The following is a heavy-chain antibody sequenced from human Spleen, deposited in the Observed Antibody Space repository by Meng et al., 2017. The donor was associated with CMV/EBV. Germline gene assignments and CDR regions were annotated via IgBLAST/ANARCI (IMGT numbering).Heavy chain of an antibody. V-gene: IGHV3-30*04. CDR2: ISYDGSDE. D-gene: IGHD1-26*01. Sequence: VASGFSLGSYGMHWVRQAPGKGLEWVAAISYDGSDEYYAESVKGRLTTSRDNSKNTLYLQMNSLRVEDTGVYYCARERMGARGWFDPWGQGTLVTVSS. J-gene: IGHJ5*02. CDR3: ARERMGARGWFDP. CDR1: GFSLGSYG.